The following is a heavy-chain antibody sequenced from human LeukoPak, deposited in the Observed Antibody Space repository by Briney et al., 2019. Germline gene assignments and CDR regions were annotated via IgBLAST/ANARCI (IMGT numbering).Heavy chain of an antibody. CDR1: GGSISSSSYY. CDR3: ARHKYYYDSSGYYYYFDY. J-gene: IGHJ4*02. D-gene: IGHD3-22*01. CDR2: IYYSGST. V-gene: IGHV4-39*01. Sequence: PSETLSLTCTVSGGSISSSSYYWGWIRQPPGKGLEWIGSIYYSGSTYYNPSLKSRVTLSVDTSKNQFSLKLSSVTAADTAVYYCARHKYYYDSSGYYYYFDYWGQGTLVTVSS.